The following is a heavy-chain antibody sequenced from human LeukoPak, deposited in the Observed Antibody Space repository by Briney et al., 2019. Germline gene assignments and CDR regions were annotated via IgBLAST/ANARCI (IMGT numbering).Heavy chain of an antibody. V-gene: IGHV3-30-3*01. CDR3: ARESGDSSAYYLDY. CDR2: ISYDGSNM. D-gene: IGHD3-22*01. Sequence: GRSLRLSCAASGFTFSSYAMHWVRQAPGKGLEWVAVISYDGSNMYYADSVKGRFTISRDNSKNTLYLQMNSLRAEDTAVYYCARESGDSSAYYLDYWGQGTLVTVSS. J-gene: IGHJ4*02. CDR1: GFTFSSYA.